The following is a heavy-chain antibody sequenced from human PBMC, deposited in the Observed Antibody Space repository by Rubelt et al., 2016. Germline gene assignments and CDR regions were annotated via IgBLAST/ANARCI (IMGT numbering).Heavy chain of an antibody. CDR3: ARDKKENYGSGSNGMDV. D-gene: IGHD3-10*01. Sequence: GGSLRLSCAASGFTFSSYGMHWVRQAPGKGLEWVAFIRYDGSNKYYADSVKGRFTISRDNSKNTLYLQMNSLRAEDTAVYYCARDKKENYGSGSNGMDVWGQGTTVTVSS. CDR1: GFTFSSYG. CDR2: IRYDGSNK. J-gene: IGHJ6*02. V-gene: IGHV3-30*02.